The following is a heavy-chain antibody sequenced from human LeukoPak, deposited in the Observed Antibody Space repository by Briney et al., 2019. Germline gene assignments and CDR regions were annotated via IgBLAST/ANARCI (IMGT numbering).Heavy chain of an antibody. Sequence: GGSLRLSCAASGFTVSTNYMSWVRQAPGRGLEWVSIIYSGGSTYYADSVKGRFTISRDNSKNTLYLQVNSLRAEDTALYYCARRGDGGRSFDYWGQGTLVTVSS. CDR2: IYSGGST. CDR1: GFTVSTNY. CDR3: ARRGDGGRSFDY. J-gene: IGHJ4*02. V-gene: IGHV3-53*01. D-gene: IGHD4-23*01.